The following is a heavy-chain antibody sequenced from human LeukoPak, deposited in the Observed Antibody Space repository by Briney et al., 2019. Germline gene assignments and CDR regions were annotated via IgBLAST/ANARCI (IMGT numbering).Heavy chain of an antibody. J-gene: IGHJ4*02. V-gene: IGHV4-59*08. Sequence: SETLSLTCTVSGGSISSYYWSWIRQPPGRGGLWIGYIYYSGSTNYNPSLKSRVTISVDTSKNQFSLKVSSVTAADTAVYYCASNYYGSGSLDYWGQGNLVTVSS. CDR2: IYYSGST. CDR3: ASNYYGSGSLDY. CDR1: GGSISSYY. D-gene: IGHD3-10*01.